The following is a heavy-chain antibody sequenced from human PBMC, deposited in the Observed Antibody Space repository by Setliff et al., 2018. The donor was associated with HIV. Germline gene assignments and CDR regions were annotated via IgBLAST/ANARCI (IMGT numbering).Heavy chain of an antibody. J-gene: IGHJ4*02. D-gene: IGHD2-15*01. Sequence: GGSLRLSCAASGFTFSTYGMHWVRQAPGKGLEWVTFIRHDGINEDYRDSVKGRFSVSRDNSKNTVFLQMNSLRVEDTALYYCARGVPGICSGGTCYLEYWGQGALVTVSS. CDR3: ARGVPGICSGGTCYLEY. CDR1: GFTFSTYG. CDR2: IRHDGINE. V-gene: IGHV3-30*02.